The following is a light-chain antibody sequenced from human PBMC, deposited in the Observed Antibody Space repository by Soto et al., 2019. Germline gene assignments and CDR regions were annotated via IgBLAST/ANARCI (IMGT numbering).Light chain of an antibody. CDR3: HQYGSSRT. CDR2: GAS. V-gene: IGKV3-20*01. J-gene: IGKJ5*01. Sequence: TQSPSTLSVSPGERATLSCRASQSVSSNLAWYQQKPGQAPRLLIYGASTRATGIPARFSGSGSGTDFTLTITRLAPEDFAVYYCHQYGSSRTFGQGTRLEI. CDR1: QSVSSN.